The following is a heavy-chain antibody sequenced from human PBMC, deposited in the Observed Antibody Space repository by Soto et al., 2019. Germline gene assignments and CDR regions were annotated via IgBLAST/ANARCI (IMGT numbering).Heavy chain of an antibody. CDR2: IRSKAYGGTT. CDR1: GFTFGDYA. D-gene: IGHD3-10*01. CDR3: TRDGLPSSGSPLQYYYYMDV. Sequence: GGSLRLSCTASGFTFGDYAMSWFRQAPGKGLGWVGFIRSKAYGGTTEYAASVKGRFTISRDDSKSIAYLQMNSLKTEDTAVYYCTRDGLPSSGSPLQYYYYMDVWGKGTTVTVSS. V-gene: IGHV3-49*03. J-gene: IGHJ6*03.